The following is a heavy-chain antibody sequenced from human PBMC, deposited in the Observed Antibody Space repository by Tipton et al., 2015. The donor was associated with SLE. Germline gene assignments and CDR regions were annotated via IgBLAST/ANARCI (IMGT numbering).Heavy chain of an antibody. CDR1: GFTVSTNY. CDR2: IYSGGST. V-gene: IGHV3-53*05. D-gene: IGHD3-9*01. Sequence: SLRLSCAASGFTVSTNYMSWVRQAPGKGLEWVSVIYSGGSTSYADFVRGRFTISRDSSKNTLYLQMNSLRAEDTAVYYCAREGRKVLRYFDWSIDYWGQGTLVTVSS. J-gene: IGHJ4*02. CDR3: AREGRKVLRYFDWSIDY.